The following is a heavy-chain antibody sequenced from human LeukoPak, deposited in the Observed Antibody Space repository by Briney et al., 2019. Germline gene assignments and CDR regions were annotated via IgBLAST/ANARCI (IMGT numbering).Heavy chain of an antibody. CDR1: GYTFTSYY. D-gene: IGHD1-26*01. CDR2: INPSGGST. V-gene: IGHV1-46*01. Sequence: ASVKVSCKASGYTFTSYYMHWVRQAPGQGLEWMGIINPSGGSTSYAQKFQGRVTMTTDTSTSTAYMELRSLRSDGTAVYYCARSLVGLGDYWGQGTLVTVSS. CDR3: ARSLVGLGDY. J-gene: IGHJ4*02.